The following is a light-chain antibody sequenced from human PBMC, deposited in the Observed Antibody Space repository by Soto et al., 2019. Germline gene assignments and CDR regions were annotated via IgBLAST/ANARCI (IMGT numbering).Light chain of an antibody. CDR2: DVT. CDR1: SNDVGGYNY. CDR3: SSYTTTTTSCV. J-gene: IGLJ1*01. Sequence: QSVLTQPASVSGSPGQSITISCTGTSNDVGGYNYVSWYQQYPGKAPKLIIYDVTNRPSGVSTRFSGSKSGDRASLTISGLQAEDEADYYCSSYTTTTTSCVFGTGTKATV. V-gene: IGLV2-14*01.